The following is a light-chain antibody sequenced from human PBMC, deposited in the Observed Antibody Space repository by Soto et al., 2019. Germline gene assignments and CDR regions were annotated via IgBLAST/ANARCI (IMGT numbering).Light chain of an antibody. CDR1: QNVNNF. Sequence: EVVLTQSPATLSLSPGERATFSFRASQNVNNFLAWYQQKPGQAPRLLIYDASNRATGIPARFSGSGSGTDFTPTISSLESEDFAIYYCQQRSNWPTFGQGTRLEIK. J-gene: IGKJ5*01. CDR2: DAS. V-gene: IGKV3-11*01. CDR3: QQRSNWPT.